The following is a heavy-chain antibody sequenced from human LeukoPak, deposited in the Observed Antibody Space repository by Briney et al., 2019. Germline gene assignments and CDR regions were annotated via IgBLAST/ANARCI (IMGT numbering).Heavy chain of an antibody. CDR1: GHTFNKHY. Sequence: ASVKVSCKASGHTFNKHYIQWVRQAPGQGLEWMGWISAYNGNTNYAQKLQGRVTMTTDTSTSTAYMELRSLRSDDTAVYYCARQGIAVAAEQDYWGQGTLVTVSS. D-gene: IGHD6-19*01. CDR3: ARQGIAVAAEQDY. CDR2: ISAYNGNT. V-gene: IGHV1-18*04. J-gene: IGHJ4*02.